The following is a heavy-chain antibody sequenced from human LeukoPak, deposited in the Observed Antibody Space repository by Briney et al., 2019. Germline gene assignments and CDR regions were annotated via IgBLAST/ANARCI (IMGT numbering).Heavy chain of an antibody. V-gene: IGHV3-30*04. J-gene: IGHJ4*02. CDR2: ISYDGSNK. CDR1: GFTFSSYA. CDR3: ARLGGAAAGWDY. D-gene: IGHD6-13*01. Sequence: GGSLRLSCAASGFTFSSYAMHWVRQAPGKGLEWVAVISYDGSNKYYADSVKGRFTISRDNSKNTLYQQMNSLRAEDTAVYYCARLGGAAAGWDYWGQGTLVTVSS.